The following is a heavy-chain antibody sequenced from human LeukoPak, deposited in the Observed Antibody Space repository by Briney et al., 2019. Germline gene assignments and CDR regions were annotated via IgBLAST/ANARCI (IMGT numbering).Heavy chain of an antibody. V-gene: IGHV4-59*08. CDR3: ARSYSASYDSPAGWFAP. D-gene: IGHD3-22*01. Sequence: SGTLSLTCTVSGGSISNYYWSWIGQPPGKGVEGIGYIFYTGSINYNPSLRGRVTISVDTSKSQFSLRLRSVTAADTAVYYCARSYSASYDSPAGWFAPWGQGTLVTVSS. CDR1: GGSISNYY. CDR2: IFYTGSI. J-gene: IGHJ5*02.